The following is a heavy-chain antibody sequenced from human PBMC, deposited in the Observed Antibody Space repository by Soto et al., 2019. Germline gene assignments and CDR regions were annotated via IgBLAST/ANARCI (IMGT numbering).Heavy chain of an antibody. V-gene: IGHV1-58*02. CDR2: IVVGSGNT. Sequence: SVKVSCKASGFTFTSSAMQWGRQARGQRLEWIGWIVVGSGNTNYAQKFQERVTITRDMSTSTAYMELSSLRSEDTAVYYCAAGGGYRDYYYYMDVWGKGTTVTVSS. J-gene: IGHJ6*03. CDR3: AAGGGYRDYYYYMDV. D-gene: IGHD5-12*01. CDR1: GFTFTSSA.